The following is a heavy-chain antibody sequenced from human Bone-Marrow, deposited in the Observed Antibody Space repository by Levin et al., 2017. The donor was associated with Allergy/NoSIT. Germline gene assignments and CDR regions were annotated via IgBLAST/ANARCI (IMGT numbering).Heavy chain of an antibody. J-gene: IGHJ4*02. V-gene: IGHV3-49*04. CDR3: TRTKLLWFGELWGVAFDY. D-gene: IGHD3-10*01. CDR1: GFTFGDYA. CDR2: IRSKAYGGTT. Sequence: SCTASGFTFGDYAMSWVRQAPGKGLEWVGFIRSKAYGGTTEYAASVKGRFTISRDDSKSIAYLQMNSLKTEDTAVYYCTRTKLLWFGELWGVAFDYWGQGTLVTVSS.